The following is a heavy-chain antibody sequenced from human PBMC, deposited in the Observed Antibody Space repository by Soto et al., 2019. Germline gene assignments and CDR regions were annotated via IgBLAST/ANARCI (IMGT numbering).Heavy chain of an antibody. V-gene: IGHV3-7*03. CDR3: AKNVYARGDYYDSSGPFAY. CDR2: IKQDGSEK. D-gene: IGHD3-22*01. Sequence: GGSLRLSCAASGFTFSSYWMIWVRQAPGKGLEWVANIKQDGSEKYYVDSVKGRFTISRDNAKNTLYLQMNSLRAEDTAVYYCAKNVYARGDYYDSSGPFAYWGQRTLVTVSS. CDR1: GFTFSSYW. J-gene: IGHJ4*02.